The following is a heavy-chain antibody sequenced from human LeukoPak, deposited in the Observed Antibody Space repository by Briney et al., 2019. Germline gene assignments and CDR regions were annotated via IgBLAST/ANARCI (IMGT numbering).Heavy chain of an antibody. CDR2: INHSGST. D-gene: IGHD4-17*01. Sequence: SETLSLTCAVYGGSFSGYYWSWIRQPPGKGLEWIGEINHSGSTNYNPSLKSRVTISVDTSKNQFSLKLSSVTAADTAVYYCAGAGYGDFNWFDPWGQGTLVTVSS. V-gene: IGHV4-34*01. CDR3: AGAGYGDFNWFDP. J-gene: IGHJ5*02. CDR1: GGSFSGYY.